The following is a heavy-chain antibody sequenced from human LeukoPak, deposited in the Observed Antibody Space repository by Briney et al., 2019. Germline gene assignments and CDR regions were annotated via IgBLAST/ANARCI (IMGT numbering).Heavy chain of an antibody. CDR1: GYTFTGYY. CDR3: ARWELSGSFDY. Sequence: ASVKVSCKASGYTFTGYYMHWVRQAPGQGLEWMGWINPNSGGTNYAQKFQGWVTMTRDTSISTAYMELSRQRSDDTAVYYCARWELSGSFDYWGQGTLVTVSS. V-gene: IGHV1-2*04. J-gene: IGHJ4*02. D-gene: IGHD3-22*01. CDR2: INPNSGGT.